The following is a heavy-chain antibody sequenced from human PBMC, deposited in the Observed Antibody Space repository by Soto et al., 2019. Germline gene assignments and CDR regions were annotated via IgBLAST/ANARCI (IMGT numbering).Heavy chain of an antibody. CDR2: IYYSGST. CDR3: ARQLIVAGDFDY. D-gene: IGHD5-12*01. Sequence: SETLSLTCTVSGGSISSGGYYWSWIRQHPGKGLEWIGYIYYSGSTYYNPSLKSRVTISVDTSKNQFSLKLSSVTAADTAVYYCARQLIVAGDFDYWGQGTLVTVSS. CDR1: GGSISSGGYY. J-gene: IGHJ4*02. V-gene: IGHV4-31*03.